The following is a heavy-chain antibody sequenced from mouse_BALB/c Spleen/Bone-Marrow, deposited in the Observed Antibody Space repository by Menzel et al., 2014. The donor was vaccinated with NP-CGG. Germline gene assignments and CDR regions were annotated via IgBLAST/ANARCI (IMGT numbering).Heavy chain of an antibody. CDR1: GFTFSNYW. V-gene: IGHV6-6*02. D-gene: IGHD1-1*01. CDR2: IRLKSNNYAT. Sequence: EVKLVESGGGLVQPGGSMKLSCVASGFTFSNYWMNWVRQSPEKGLEWVAEIRLKSNNYATHYAESVKGRFTISRDDSKGSVYLQMNNLRPEDTGIYYCTRSLRLFDYWGQGTTLTVSS. CDR3: TRSLRLFDY. J-gene: IGHJ2*01.